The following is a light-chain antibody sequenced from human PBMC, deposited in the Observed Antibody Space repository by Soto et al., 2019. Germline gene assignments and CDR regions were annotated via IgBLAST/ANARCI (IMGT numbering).Light chain of an antibody. J-gene: IGKJ4*01. CDR1: QGIRSY. CDR3: QQLNSYPFS. V-gene: IGKV1-9*01. Sequence: DIQLTQSPSFLSASVGDRVTITCRASQGIRSYLAWYQRKPGKAPKLLIYAASTLQSGVPSRFSGSGSGTEFTLTISSLQPEDFATYYCQQLNSYPFSFGGGTKVEIK. CDR2: AAS.